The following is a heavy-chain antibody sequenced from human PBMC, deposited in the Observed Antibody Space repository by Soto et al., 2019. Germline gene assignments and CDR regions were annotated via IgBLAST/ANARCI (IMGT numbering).Heavy chain of an antibody. D-gene: IGHD6-19*01. CDR2: ISSSSSYI. J-gene: IGHJ4*02. V-gene: IGHV3-21*01. Sequence: EVQLVESGGGLVKPGGSLRLSCAASGFTFSSYSMNWVRRAPGKGLEWVSSISSSSSYIYYADSVKGRFTISRDNAKNSLYLQMNSLRAEDTAVYYCARSIAVAGAFDYWGQGTLVTVSS. CDR3: ARSIAVAGAFDY. CDR1: GFTFSSYS.